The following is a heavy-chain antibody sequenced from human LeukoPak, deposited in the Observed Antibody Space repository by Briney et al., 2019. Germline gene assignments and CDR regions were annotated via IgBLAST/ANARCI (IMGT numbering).Heavy chain of an antibody. D-gene: IGHD6-19*01. Sequence: SGGSLRLSCAASGFTFDDYGMSWVRQAPGKGLEWVSGINWNGGSTGYADSVKGRFTVSRDNAKNSLYLQMNSLRAEDTALYYCARSRGIAVAGRIRDPYYFDYWGQGTLVTVSS. CDR1: GFTFDDYG. CDR3: ARSRGIAVAGRIRDPYYFDY. CDR2: INWNGGST. J-gene: IGHJ4*02. V-gene: IGHV3-20*04.